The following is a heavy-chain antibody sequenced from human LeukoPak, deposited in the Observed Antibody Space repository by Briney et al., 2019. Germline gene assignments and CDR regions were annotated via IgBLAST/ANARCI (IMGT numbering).Heavy chain of an antibody. Sequence: PGGSLRLSCAASGFTFSDYYMSWIRQAPGKGLEWVSYISSSGSTIYYADSVKGRFTISRDNAKNSLYLQMNSLRAEDTAVYYCATRRSKWLRLGPFDYWGQGTLVTVSS. J-gene: IGHJ4*02. CDR1: GFTFSDYY. D-gene: IGHD5-12*01. V-gene: IGHV3-11*01. CDR2: ISSSGSTI. CDR3: ATRRSKWLRLGPFDY.